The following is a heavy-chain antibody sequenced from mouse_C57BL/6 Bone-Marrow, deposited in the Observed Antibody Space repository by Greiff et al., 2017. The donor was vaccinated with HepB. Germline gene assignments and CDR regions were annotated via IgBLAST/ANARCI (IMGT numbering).Heavy chain of an antibody. J-gene: IGHJ1*03. CDR3: ARGDYYGSSGDWYFDV. CDR2: IYPRSGNT. V-gene: IGHV1-81*01. D-gene: IGHD1-1*01. CDR1: GYTFTSYG. Sequence: QVQLQQSGAELARPGASVKLSCKASGYTFTSYGISWVKQRTGQGLEWIGEIYPRSGNTYYNEKFKGKATLTADKSSSTAYMELRSLTSEDSAVYFSARGDYYGSSGDWYFDVWGTGTTVTVSS.